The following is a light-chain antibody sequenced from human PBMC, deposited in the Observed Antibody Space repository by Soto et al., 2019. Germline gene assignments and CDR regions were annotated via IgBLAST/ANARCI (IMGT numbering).Light chain of an antibody. V-gene: IGKV3-15*01. CDR3: QQGHNWPLT. CDR1: QSISTE. CDR2: SAS. Sequence: EIAMTQSPATLSVSPGERATLSCRASQSISTELAWYQQIPGQPPRLLIYSASTSATGVPARFTGSESGSEFTLTISGLQSEDFSIYYCQQGHNWPLTFGQGTRLEI. J-gene: IGKJ2*01.